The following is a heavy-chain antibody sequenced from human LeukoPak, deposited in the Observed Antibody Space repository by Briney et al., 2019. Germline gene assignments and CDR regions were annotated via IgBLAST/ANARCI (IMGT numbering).Heavy chain of an antibody. Sequence: GGSLRLSCAASRFTFSNYWMTWVRQAPGKGLEWVGNINQDGSEINYVNSVKGRFTISRDNAENLLYLLMDSLRPEDSALYYCVKDAGIAARPWYFDSWGQGTQVIVSS. CDR3: VKDAGIAARPWYFDS. D-gene: IGHD6-6*01. J-gene: IGHJ4*02. CDR2: INQDGSEI. CDR1: RFTFSNYW. V-gene: IGHV3-7*03.